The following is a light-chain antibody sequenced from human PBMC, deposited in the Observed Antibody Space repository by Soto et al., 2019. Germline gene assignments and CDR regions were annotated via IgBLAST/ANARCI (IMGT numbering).Light chain of an antibody. CDR3: QQRSNWPSIT. J-gene: IGKJ5*01. CDR1: QSVTSY. CDR2: ETS. Sequence: EIVLTQPPATLSLSPGEVATLSCRASQSVTSYLAWYQQRPGQAPRLLIYETSNRATGIPARFSGSGSGTEFTLTINSLAPEDFAVYYCQQRSNWPSITFGQGTRLEIK. V-gene: IGKV3-11*01.